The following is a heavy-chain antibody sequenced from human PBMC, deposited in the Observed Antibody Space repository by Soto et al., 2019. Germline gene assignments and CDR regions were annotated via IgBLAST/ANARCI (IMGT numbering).Heavy chain of an antibody. Sequence: ASVKVACKASGYTFTSYAMHWVRQAPGQRLEWMGWINAGNGNTKYSQKFQGRVTITRDTSASTAYMELSSLRSEDTAVYYCARGDWLVTTLDYWGQGTLVTVSS. CDR1: GYTFTSYA. D-gene: IGHD4-17*01. CDR2: INAGNGNT. CDR3: ARGDWLVTTLDY. V-gene: IGHV1-3*01. J-gene: IGHJ4*02.